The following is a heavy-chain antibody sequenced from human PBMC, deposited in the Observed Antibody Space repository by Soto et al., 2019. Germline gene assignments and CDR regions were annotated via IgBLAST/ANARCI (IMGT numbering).Heavy chain of an antibody. CDR1: GGTFSSYA. D-gene: IGHD5-18*01. V-gene: IGHV1-69*13. J-gene: IGHJ6*01. CDR2: IIPIFGTS. Sequence: SVKVCFKASGGTFSSYAISLVRQAPGQGLEWMGGIIPIFGTSNYAQKFQGRVTITADESTSTAYMELSSLRSEDTAVYYCARGDTAMVRFLPGNDYYGMDVWGQGTTVTVSS. CDR3: ARGDTAMVRFLPGNDYYGMDV.